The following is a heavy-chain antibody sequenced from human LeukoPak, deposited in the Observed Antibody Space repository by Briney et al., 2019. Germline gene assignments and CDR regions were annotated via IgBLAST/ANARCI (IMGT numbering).Heavy chain of an antibody. Sequence: PSETLSLTCTVSGGSISSYYWSWIRQPPGKGLEWIGYIYYSGSTNYNPSLKSRVTISVDTSKNQFSRKLSSVTAADTAAYYCARGYSAAAGRGDYWGQGSLVTVSS. V-gene: IGHV4-59*01. J-gene: IGHJ4*02. CDR3: ARGYSAAAGRGDY. CDR1: GGSISSYY. CDR2: IYYSGST. D-gene: IGHD6-13*01.